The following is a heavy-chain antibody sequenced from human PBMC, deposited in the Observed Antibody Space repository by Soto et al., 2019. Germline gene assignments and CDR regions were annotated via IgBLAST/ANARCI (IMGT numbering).Heavy chain of an antibody. Sequence: QVQLQQWGAGLLKPSETLSLTCAVYGGSFSGYYWSWIRQPPGKGLEWIGEINHSGRTNYNPSLKRRVIISVDTSKNQFSLMLSSVTAADTAVYYCARDSYGYAFDPWGQGTLVTVSS. V-gene: IGHV4-34*01. J-gene: IGHJ5*02. CDR1: GGSFSGYY. CDR3: ARDSYGYAFDP. D-gene: IGHD5-18*01. CDR2: INHSGRT.